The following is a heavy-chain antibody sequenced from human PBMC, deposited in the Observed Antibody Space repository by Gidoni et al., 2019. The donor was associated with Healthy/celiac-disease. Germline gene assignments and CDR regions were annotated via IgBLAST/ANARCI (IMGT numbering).Heavy chain of an antibody. J-gene: IGHJ5*02. D-gene: IGHD6-19*01. CDR1: GGSISSSNW. CDR3: ASVNFLYSSGWYVWDWFDP. CDR2: IYHSGST. Sequence: QVQLQESGPGLVKPSGPLSLTCAVSGGSISSSNWWSWVRQPPGKGLEWIGEIYHSGSTNYNPSLKSRVTISVDKSKNQFSLKLSSMTAADTAVYYCASVNFLYSSGWYVWDWFDPWGQGTLVTVSS. V-gene: IGHV4-4*02.